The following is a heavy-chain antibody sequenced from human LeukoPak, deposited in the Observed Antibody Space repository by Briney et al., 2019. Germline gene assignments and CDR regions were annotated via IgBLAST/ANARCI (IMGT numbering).Heavy chain of an antibody. CDR2: IIPIFGTA. J-gene: IGHJ5*02. D-gene: IGHD4-17*01. CDR1: GGTFSSYA. CDR3: ARVDGFRDDYGDYMKMNWFDP. V-gene: IGHV1-69*13. Sequence: GASVKVSCKASGGTFSSYAISWVRQAPGQGLEWVGGIIPIFGTANYAQKFQGRVTITADESTSTAYMELSSLRSEDTAVYYCARVDGFRDDYGDYMKMNWFDPWGQGTLVTVSS.